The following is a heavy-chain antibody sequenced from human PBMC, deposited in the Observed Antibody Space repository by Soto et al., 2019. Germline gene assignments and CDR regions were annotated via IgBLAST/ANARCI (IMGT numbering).Heavy chain of an antibody. D-gene: IGHD3-3*01. CDR1: GFTFSSYW. CDR3: ARXVRFLEWLSPYYYGMDV. J-gene: IGHJ6*02. Sequence: GGSLRLSCAASGFTFSSYWMHWVRQAPGKGLVWVSRINSDGSSTSYADSVKGRFTISRDNAKNTLYLQMNSLRAEDTAVYYCARXVRFLEWLSPYYYGMDVWGQGTTDTVSS. CDR2: INSDGSST. V-gene: IGHV3-74*01.